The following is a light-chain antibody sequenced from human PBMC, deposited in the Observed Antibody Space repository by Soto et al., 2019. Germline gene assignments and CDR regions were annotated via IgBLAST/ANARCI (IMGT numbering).Light chain of an antibody. CDR3: AAWDDSMSGLVV. CDR1: SSNIGSNY. J-gene: IGLJ2*01. CDR2: RNN. Sequence: QSVLTQPPSASGTPGQRVTISGSGSSSNIGSNYVYWYQQLPGTAPKLLIYRNNQRPSGVPDRFSGSKSGTSASLAISGLRYEDEADYYCAAWDDSMSGLVVFGGGTKLTVL. V-gene: IGLV1-47*01.